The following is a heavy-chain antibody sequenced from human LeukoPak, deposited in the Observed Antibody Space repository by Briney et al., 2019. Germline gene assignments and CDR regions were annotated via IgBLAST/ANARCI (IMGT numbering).Heavy chain of an antibody. CDR2: ISYDGSNK. D-gene: IGHD3-16*02. CDR3: AKAAGVKTFGEVIVSTHRPNIDY. Sequence: GGSLRLSCAASGFTFGNYDMHWVRQAPGKGLEWVSIISYDGSNKYYGDSVEGRFTTSRDNAKNSLYLQMNSLRTEDTAVYYCAKAAGVKTFGEVIVSTHRPNIDYWGQGTLVIVSS. J-gene: IGHJ4*02. CDR1: GFTFGNYD. V-gene: IGHV3-30*18.